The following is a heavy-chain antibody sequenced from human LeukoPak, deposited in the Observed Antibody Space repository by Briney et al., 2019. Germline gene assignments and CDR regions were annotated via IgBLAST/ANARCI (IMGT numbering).Heavy chain of an antibody. CDR2: IISNGAST. D-gene: IGHD2-21*02. CDR1: GFTFSSYA. CDR3: VRRQNCGGVCRTFDY. Sequence: PGGSLRLSCSASGFTFSSYAMHWVRQAPGKGLEYVSVIISNGASTYYADSVKGRFTISRDNSKNTLYLQMSSLRVEDTAVYYCVRRQNCGGVCRTFDYWGQGTLVTVSS. J-gene: IGHJ4*02. V-gene: IGHV3-64D*09.